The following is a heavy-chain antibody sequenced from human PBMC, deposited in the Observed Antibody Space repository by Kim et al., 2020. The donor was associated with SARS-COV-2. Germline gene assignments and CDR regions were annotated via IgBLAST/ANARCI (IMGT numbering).Heavy chain of an antibody. CDR3: ARVGRSRYSMDV. J-gene: IGHJ6*02. V-gene: IGHV3-48*02. D-gene: IGHD2-15*01. CDR1: GFIFSSYS. Sequence: GGSLRLSCAASGFIFSSYSMDWVRQAPGKGLQWVSYISSSTSTIYYADSVKGRFTISRDNAGNSLYLKMNSLRDEDTAVYYCARVGRSRYSMDVWGQGTTVTVSS. CDR2: ISSSTSTI.